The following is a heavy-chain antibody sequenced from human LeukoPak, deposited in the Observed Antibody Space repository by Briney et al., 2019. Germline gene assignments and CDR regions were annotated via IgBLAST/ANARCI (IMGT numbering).Heavy chain of an antibody. CDR2: INPNSGGT. D-gene: IGHD4-17*01. Sequence: ASVKVSCKASGYTFTDYYMNWVRQAPGRGLEWMGWINPNSGGTNDAQKFQGRVTMTRDTSISTAYMELSRLRSDDTAVYYCARLAYGDYDYWGQGTLVTVSS. CDR3: ARLAYGDYDY. V-gene: IGHV1-2*02. J-gene: IGHJ4*02. CDR1: GYTFTDYY.